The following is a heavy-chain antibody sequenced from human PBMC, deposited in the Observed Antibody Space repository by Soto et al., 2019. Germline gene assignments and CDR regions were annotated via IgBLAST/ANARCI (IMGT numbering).Heavy chain of an antibody. D-gene: IGHD2-2*01. CDR1: GYTFTGYY. V-gene: IGHV1-2*02. J-gene: IGHJ5*02. Sequence: GASVKVSCKASGYTFTGYYIHWLRQAPGQGLEWMGGINPNSGASNYAQKFQGRVTMTRDTSISTAYMELSRLRSDDTAVYYCARYCSSTSCQFDPWGQGTLVTSPQ. CDR2: INPNSGAS. CDR3: ARYCSSTSCQFDP.